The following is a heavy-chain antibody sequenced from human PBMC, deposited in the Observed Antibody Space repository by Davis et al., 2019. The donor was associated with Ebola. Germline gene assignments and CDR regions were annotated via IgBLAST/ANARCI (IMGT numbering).Heavy chain of an antibody. CDR1: GYSFTSYW. Sequence: GESLKISCKGSGYSFTSYWISWVRQMPGKVLECMGRIDPSDSYTNYSPSFQGHVTISADKSISTAYLQWSSLKASDTAMYYCARLTPAGIAAAVQGNYWGQGTLVTVSS. J-gene: IGHJ4*02. D-gene: IGHD6-13*01. V-gene: IGHV5-10-1*01. CDR2: IDPSDSYT. CDR3: ARLTPAGIAAAVQGNY.